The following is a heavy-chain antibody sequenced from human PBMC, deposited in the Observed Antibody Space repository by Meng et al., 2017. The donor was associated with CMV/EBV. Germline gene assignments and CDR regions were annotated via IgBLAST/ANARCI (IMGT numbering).Heavy chain of an antibody. Sequence: GGSLRLSCVGSGFIFSDYYMSWIRQAPGKGLEIVSDISSSGASIYYADSVEGRFTISRDNARNSLYLQMNTLGAEDTAVYYCARDETATQSERSAYSPDAFDIWGQGTMVTVSS. CDR1: GFIFSDYY. D-gene: IGHD3-22*01. CDR2: ISSSGASI. J-gene: IGHJ3*02. CDR3: ARDETATQSERSAYSPDAFDI. V-gene: IGHV3-11*01.